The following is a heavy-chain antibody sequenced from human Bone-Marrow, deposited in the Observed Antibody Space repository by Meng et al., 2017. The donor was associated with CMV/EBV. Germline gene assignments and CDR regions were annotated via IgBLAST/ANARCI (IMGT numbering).Heavy chain of an antibody. CDR1: GGSVSSGSYY. V-gene: IGHV4-61*01. D-gene: IGHD4-23*01. J-gene: IGHJ6*02. CDR3: ARDEVTLIYGMDV. Sequence: SETLSLTCTVSGGSVSSGSYYWSWIRQPPGKGLEWIGYIYYSGSTNYNPSLKSRVTISVDTSKNQFSLKLSSVTAADTVVYYCARDEVTLIYGMDVWGQGTTVTVSS. CDR2: IYYSGST.